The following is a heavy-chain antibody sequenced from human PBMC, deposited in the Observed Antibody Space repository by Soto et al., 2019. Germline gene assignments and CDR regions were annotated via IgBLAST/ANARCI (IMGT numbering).Heavy chain of an antibody. Sequence: QVQLVQSGAEVKKPGSSVKVSCKASGGTFSSYTISWVRQAPGQGLEWMGRIIPILGIANYAQKFQGRVTITADKSTSTAYMELSSLRSEDTAVYYCARDLWRGREGRMTHVGDYYYYYGMDVWGQGTTVTVSS. CDR2: IIPILGIA. V-gene: IGHV1-69*08. CDR1: GGTFSSYT. D-gene: IGHD3-10*01. J-gene: IGHJ6*02. CDR3: ARDLWRGREGRMTHVGDYYYYYGMDV.